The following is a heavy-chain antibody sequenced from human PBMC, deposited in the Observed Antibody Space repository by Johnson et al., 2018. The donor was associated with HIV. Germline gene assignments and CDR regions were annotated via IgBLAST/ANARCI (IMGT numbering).Heavy chain of an antibody. V-gene: IGHV3-30*04. Sequence: QVQLVESGGGVVQPGRSLRLSCAASGFTFSSYVMHWVRQAPGKGLEWVALISYDGSNKYYADSVKGRFTISRDNSKNTLYLQMNSLRAEDTAVYYCARGQGGIQLWFDGFDIWGQGTMVTVSS. CDR2: ISYDGSNK. CDR1: GFTFSSYV. J-gene: IGHJ3*02. D-gene: IGHD5-18*01. CDR3: ARGQGGIQLWFDGFDI.